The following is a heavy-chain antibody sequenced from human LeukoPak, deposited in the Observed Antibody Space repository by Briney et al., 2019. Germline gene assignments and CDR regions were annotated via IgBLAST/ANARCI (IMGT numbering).Heavy chain of an antibody. CDR2: IWYDGSNK. V-gene: IGHV3-33*06. J-gene: IGHJ4*02. CDR1: GFTFSSYG. D-gene: IGHD3-22*01. Sequence: PGRSLRLSCAASGFTFSSYGMHWVRQAPGKGLEWVAVIWYDGSNKYYADSVKGRFTISRDNSKNTLYLQMNSLRAEDTAVYYCAKGKGLYDNSGYSYHYFDYWGQGTLVTVSS. CDR3: AKGKGLYDNSGYSYHYFDY.